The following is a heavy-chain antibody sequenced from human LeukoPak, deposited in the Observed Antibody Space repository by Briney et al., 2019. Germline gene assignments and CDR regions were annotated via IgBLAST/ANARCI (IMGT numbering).Heavy chain of an antibody. D-gene: IGHD5-18*01. J-gene: IGHJ3*02. V-gene: IGHV4-59*08. Sequence: SETLSLTCSFSGGSINLYYWSWIRQPPGKGLEWIGYISYTGGETNYNPSLKSRLTIPVDTSKNQFSLMLTSVTAADTAVYYCARQPAATAAFDIWAQGTMVTVSS. CDR3: ARQPAATAAFDI. CDR2: ISYTGGET. CDR1: GGSINLYY.